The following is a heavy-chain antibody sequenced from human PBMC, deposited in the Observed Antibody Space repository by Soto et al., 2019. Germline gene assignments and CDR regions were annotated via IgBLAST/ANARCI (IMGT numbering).Heavy chain of an antibody. CDR1: GFTFSSFA. D-gene: IGHD6-13*01. CDR2: ISNNGGST. Sequence: GGSLRLSCSASGFTFSSFAMHWVRQAPGKGLEYISGISNNGGSTYYTDSVKGSFIISRDNSENTLYLQMSSLGPDDTAVYYCVKDRDRSSWYFSPFDLWGRGTLVTVSS. V-gene: IGHV3-64D*08. CDR3: VKDRDRSSWYFSPFDL. J-gene: IGHJ2*01.